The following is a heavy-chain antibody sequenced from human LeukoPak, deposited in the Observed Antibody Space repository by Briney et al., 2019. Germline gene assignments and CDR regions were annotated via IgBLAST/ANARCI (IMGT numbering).Heavy chain of an antibody. V-gene: IGHV4-4*07. CDR1: GGSISSYY. J-gene: IGHJ4*02. CDR2: IYTSGST. D-gene: IGHD6-13*01. CDR3: ARWTSSSWYGARGVDY. Sequence: SETLSLTCTVSGGSISSYYWSWIRQPAGKGLEWIGRIYTSGSTNYNPSLKSRVTMSVDTSKNQFSLELSSVTAADTAVYYCARWTSSSWYGARGVDYWGQGTLVTVSS.